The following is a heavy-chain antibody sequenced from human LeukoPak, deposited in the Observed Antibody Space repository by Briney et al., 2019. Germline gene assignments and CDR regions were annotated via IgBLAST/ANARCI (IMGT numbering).Heavy chain of an antibody. CDR1: GFTFSSYA. D-gene: IGHD3-9*01. CDR2: IRYDGSYK. V-gene: IGHV3-30*02. CDR3: AKEWMTIWSHFES. J-gene: IGHJ4*02. Sequence: GGSLRLSCAASGFTFSSYAMSWVRQAPGKGLEWVALIRYDGSYKWYADSVKGRFSVSRDNSKTTLYLQMNSLRAEDTATYFCAKEWMTIWSHFESWGQGTLVTVSS.